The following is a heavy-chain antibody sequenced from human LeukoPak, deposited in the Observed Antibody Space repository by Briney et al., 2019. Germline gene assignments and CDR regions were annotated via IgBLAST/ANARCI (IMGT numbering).Heavy chain of an antibody. D-gene: IGHD2-8*01. V-gene: IGHV3-33*01. Sequence: GGSLRLSCAPSGFTFRNYGMHWVRQAPGKGLEWVSGLWYDGRNKAYADSVKGRFTISGDNSENMLYLQMNSLRDEDTAVYYCARGLMTPNTYCDLWGQGTLVTVSS. J-gene: IGHJ4*02. CDR3: ARGLMTPNTYCDL. CDR1: GFTFRNYG. CDR2: LWYDGRNK.